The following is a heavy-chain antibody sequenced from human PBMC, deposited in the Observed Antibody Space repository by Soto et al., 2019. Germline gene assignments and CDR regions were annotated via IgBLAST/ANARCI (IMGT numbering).Heavy chain of an antibody. J-gene: IGHJ3*02. Sequence: QVQLVQSGAEVKKPGASVKVSCKASGYTFTSYYMHWVRQAPGQGLEWMGIINPSGGSTSYAQKFQGRVTMTRDTSTSTVYMELSSLRSEDTAVYYCATEDYGDQHAFDIWGQGTMVTVSS. D-gene: IGHD4-17*01. V-gene: IGHV1-46*03. CDR1: GYTFTSYY. CDR3: ATEDYGDQHAFDI. CDR2: INPSGGST.